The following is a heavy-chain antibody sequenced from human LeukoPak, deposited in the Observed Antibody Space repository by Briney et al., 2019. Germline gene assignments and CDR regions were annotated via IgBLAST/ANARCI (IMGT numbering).Heavy chain of an antibody. J-gene: IGHJ4*02. CDR2: ISGSGGST. Sequence: GGSLRLSCAASGFTFSSYAMSWVRQAPGKGLEWVSAISGSGGSTYYADSVKGRFTISRGNSKNTPYLQMNSLRAEDTAVYYCARSSGSYLVIFDYWGQGTLVTVSS. CDR3: ARSSGSYLVIFDY. D-gene: IGHD1-26*01. CDR1: GFTFSSYA. V-gene: IGHV3-23*01.